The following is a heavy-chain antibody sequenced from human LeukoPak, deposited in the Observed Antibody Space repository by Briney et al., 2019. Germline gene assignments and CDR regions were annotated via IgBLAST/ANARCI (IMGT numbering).Heavy chain of an antibody. CDR1: RFTFSSHN. J-gene: IGHJ4*02. V-gene: IGHV3-48*01. D-gene: IGHD3/OR15-3a*01. CDR3: ARDRGDFWTGYYTNYFDY. Sequence: GGSLRLSCAASRFTFSSHNMHWVRQAPGKGLEWVSYISDSSTTIYYADSVKGRFTISRDNARNSLYLQMNSLRAEDTAVYCCARDRGDFWTGYYTNYFDYWGQGTLVTVSS. CDR2: ISDSSTTI.